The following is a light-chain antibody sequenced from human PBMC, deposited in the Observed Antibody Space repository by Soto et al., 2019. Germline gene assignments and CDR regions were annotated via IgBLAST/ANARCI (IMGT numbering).Light chain of an antibody. Sequence: EIVLTQSPGTLSLSPGERATLSCRASQSVGSSNLAWYQQKPGQAPRLLIYGASSRATGVPDRFSGSGSGTDLTLTISRLEPEDFAVYYCQQCASSPPTFGQGTKVDIK. V-gene: IGKV3-20*01. CDR2: GAS. CDR3: QQCASSPPT. CDR1: QSVGSSN. J-gene: IGKJ1*01.